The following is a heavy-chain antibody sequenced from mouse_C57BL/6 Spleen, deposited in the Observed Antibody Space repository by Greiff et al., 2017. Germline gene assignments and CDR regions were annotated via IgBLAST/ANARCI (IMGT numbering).Heavy chain of an antibody. Sequence: QVQLKQPGAELVRPGSSVKLSCKASGYTFTSYWMHWVKQRPIQGLEWIGNIDPSDSETHYNQKFKDKATLTVDKSSSTAYMQLSSLTSEDSAVYYCARDSNNVGFAYGGKGTLVTGSA. V-gene: IGHV1-52*01. CDR1: GYTFTSYW. D-gene: IGHD2-5*01. J-gene: IGHJ3*01. CDR3: ARDSNNVGFAY. CDR2: IDPSDSET.